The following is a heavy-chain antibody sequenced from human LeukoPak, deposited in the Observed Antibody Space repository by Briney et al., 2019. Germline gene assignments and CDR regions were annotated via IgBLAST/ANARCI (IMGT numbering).Heavy chain of an antibody. Sequence: GGSLRLSCAASGFTFSSYAMSWVRQAPGKGLEWVSYISSSGSTIYYADSVKGRFTISRDNAKNSLYLQMNSLRAEDTAVYYCARDEEGGPNWFDPWGQGTLVTVSS. CDR3: ARDEEGGPNWFDP. CDR1: GFTFSSYA. CDR2: ISSSGSTI. V-gene: IGHV3-48*04. J-gene: IGHJ5*02. D-gene: IGHD2-15*01.